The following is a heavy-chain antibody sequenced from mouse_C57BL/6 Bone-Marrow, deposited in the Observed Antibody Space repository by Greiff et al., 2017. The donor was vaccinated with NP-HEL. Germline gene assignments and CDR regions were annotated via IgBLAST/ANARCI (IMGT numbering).Heavy chain of an antibody. CDR3: ARGAYYYGSSPFDY. Sequence: QVQPQQPGAELVKPGASVKMSCKASGYTFTSYWITWVKQRPGQGLEWIGDIYPGSGSTNYNEKFKSKATLTVDTSSSTAYMQLSSLTSEDSAVYYCARGAYYYGSSPFDYWGQGTTLTVSS. J-gene: IGHJ2*01. CDR1: GYTFTSYW. V-gene: IGHV1-55*01. CDR2: IYPGSGST. D-gene: IGHD1-1*01.